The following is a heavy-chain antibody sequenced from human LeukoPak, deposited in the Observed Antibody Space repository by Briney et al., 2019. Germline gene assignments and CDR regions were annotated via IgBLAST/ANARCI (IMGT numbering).Heavy chain of an antibody. J-gene: IGHJ3*02. CDR1: GYSISSGYY. CDR2: IYYSGST. D-gene: IGHD7-27*01. CDR3: AGSTGDDAFDI. V-gene: IGHV4-61*01. Sequence: SETLSLTCTVSGYSISSGYYWGWIRQPPGKGLEWIGYIYYSGSTNYNPSLKSRVTISVDTSKNQFSLKLSSVTAADTAVYYCAGSTGDDAFDIWGQGTMVTVSS.